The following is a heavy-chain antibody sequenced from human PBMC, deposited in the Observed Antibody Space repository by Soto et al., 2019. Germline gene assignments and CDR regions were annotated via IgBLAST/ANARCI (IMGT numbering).Heavy chain of an antibody. V-gene: IGHV4-59*01. J-gene: IGHJ4*01. CDR1: GGSISTYY. Sequence: SETLSLTCTGSGGSISTYYWSWIRQPPGKGLEWIGYIYYRGSTNYNPSRKSRVSISVDTSKNQFSLKLSSVTAAATAVFYCARGEGCEALPLGDWGQGTLVTVSS. CDR3: ARGEGCEALPLGD. CDR2: IYYRGST. D-gene: IGHD1-26*01.